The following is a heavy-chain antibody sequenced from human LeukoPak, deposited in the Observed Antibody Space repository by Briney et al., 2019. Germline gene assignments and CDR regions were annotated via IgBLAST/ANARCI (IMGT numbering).Heavy chain of an antibody. J-gene: IGHJ4*02. CDR1: GFTFSDFW. D-gene: IGHD6-19*01. CDR2: INGDGSTT. Sequence: GGSLRLSCAASGFTFSDFWMHWVRHAPGKGLVWVSRINGDGSTTQYADSVKGRFTISRDNSKNTLYLQMNSVRAEDTAVYYCAKGHSSGWYSIEFWGQGTLVTVSS. V-gene: IGHV3-74*03. CDR3: AKGHSSGWYSIEF.